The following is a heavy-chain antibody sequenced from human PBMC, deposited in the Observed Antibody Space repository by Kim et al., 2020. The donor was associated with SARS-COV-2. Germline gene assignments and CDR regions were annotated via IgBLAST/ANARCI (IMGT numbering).Heavy chain of an antibody. V-gene: IGHV3-23*01. CDR3: AKDRACSGGSCELNWFDP. D-gene: IGHD2-15*01. J-gene: IGHJ5*02. Sequence: KGRFTISRDNSKNTLYLQMNSLRAEDTAVYYCAKDRACSGGSCELNWFDPWGQGTLVTVSS.